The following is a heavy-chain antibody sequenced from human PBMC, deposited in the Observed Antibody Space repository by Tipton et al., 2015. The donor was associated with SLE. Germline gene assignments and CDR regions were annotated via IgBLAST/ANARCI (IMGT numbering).Heavy chain of an antibody. J-gene: IGHJ5*02. CDR1: GGSISNSFYY. Sequence: GLVKPSETLSLTCSVSGGSISNSFYYWGWIRQPPGKGLEWIGSLYYTGDTYYNPTLKGRVTISGDTSNNHFSLRLSSVTAADAAVYYCARQSITLFLRIFDPWGQGTLVTVSS. D-gene: IGHD3-3*01. CDR3: ARQSITLFLRIFDP. V-gene: IGHV4-39*07. CDR2: LYYTGDT.